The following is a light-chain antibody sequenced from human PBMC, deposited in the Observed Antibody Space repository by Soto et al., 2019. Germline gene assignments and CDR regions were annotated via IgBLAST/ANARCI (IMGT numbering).Light chain of an antibody. J-gene: IGKJ5*01. Sequence: IVVTKLACAMCFSTGERATLSCRASQSVSRSYLAWYQQKPGQASRLLIYGASSRAPGIPDRFSGSGSGTDFTLTISRLEPEDFAVYYCQQYGRSPPITFGQGTRLEI. CDR2: GAS. V-gene: IGKV3-20*01. CDR3: QQYGRSPPIT. CDR1: QSVSRSY.